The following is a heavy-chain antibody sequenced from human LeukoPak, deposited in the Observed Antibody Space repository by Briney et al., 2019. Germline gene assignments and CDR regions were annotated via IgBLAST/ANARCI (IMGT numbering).Heavy chain of an antibody. CDR3: ARHPGAFDI. J-gene: IGHJ3*02. Sequence: SETLSLTCTVSGGSVISGSSYWGWIRQPPGKGLEWIGSIYYSGSTYYNPSLKSRVTISADTSKNQFSLKLSSVTAADTAVYYCARHPGAFDIWGQGTMVTVSS. V-gene: IGHV4-39*01. CDR1: GGSVISGSSY. CDR2: IYYSGST.